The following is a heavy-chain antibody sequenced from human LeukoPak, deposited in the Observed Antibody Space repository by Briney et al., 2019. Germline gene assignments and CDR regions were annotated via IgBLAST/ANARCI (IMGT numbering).Heavy chain of an antibody. J-gene: IGHJ5*02. CDR3: ARGEDYYDILTGQGWFDP. D-gene: IGHD3-9*01. Sequence: GESLQISCKGSGYSFTSYWIGWVRQVPGKGLEWMGIIYPGDSDTRYSPSFQGQVTISADKSISTAYLQWSSLKASDTAMYYCARGEDYYDILTGQGWFDPWGQGTLVTVSS. V-gene: IGHV5-51*01. CDR2: IYPGDSDT. CDR1: GYSFTSYW.